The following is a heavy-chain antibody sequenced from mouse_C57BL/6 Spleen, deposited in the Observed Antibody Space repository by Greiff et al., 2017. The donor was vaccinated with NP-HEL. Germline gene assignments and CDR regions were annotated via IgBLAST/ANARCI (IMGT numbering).Heavy chain of an antibody. CDR1: GYAFSSSW. J-gene: IGHJ3*01. Sequence: QVQLQQSGPELVKPGASVKISCKASGYAFSSSWMNWVKQRPGKGLEWIGRIYPGDGDTNYNGKFKGKATLTAAKSSSTAYMQLSSLTSEDSAVYFCARDGGFAYWGQGTLVTVSA. V-gene: IGHV1-82*01. CDR3: ARDGGFAY. CDR2: IYPGDGDT.